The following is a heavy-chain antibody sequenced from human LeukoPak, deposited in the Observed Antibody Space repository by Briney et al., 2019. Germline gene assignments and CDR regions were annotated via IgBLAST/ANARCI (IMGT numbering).Heavy chain of an antibody. CDR1: GFTFSSYW. D-gene: IGHD4-23*01. J-gene: IGHJ4*02. V-gene: IGHV3-23*01. CDR2: ISGSGSNT. CDR3: ARGWQPLGYFDY. Sequence: GGSLRLSCAASGFTFSSYWMSWVRQAPGKGLEWVSAISGSGSNTYYADSVKGRFTISRDNSKNTLYLLMNSLRVDDTDTAVYYCARGWQPLGYFDYWGQGTLVTVSS.